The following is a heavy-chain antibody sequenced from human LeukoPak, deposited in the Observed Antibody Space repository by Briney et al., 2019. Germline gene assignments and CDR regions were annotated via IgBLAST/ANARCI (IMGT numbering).Heavy chain of an antibody. CDR2: IYYSGST. V-gene: IGHV4-59*01. Sequence: PSETLSLTCTVSGGSISSYYWSWIRQPPGKGLEWIGYIYYSGSTNYNPSLKSRVTISVDTSKNQFSLKLSSVTAADTAVYYCARDHPHTVTTFRLGAFDIWGQGTMVTVSS. D-gene: IGHD4-17*01. CDR1: GGSISSYY. CDR3: ARDHPHTVTTFRLGAFDI. J-gene: IGHJ3*02.